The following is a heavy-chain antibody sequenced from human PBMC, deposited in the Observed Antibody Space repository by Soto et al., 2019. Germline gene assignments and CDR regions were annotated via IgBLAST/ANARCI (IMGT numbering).Heavy chain of an antibody. CDR1: GFTFSSYG. D-gene: IGHD3-22*01. J-gene: IGHJ4*02. V-gene: IGHV3-30*18. Sequence: GGSLRLSCAASGFTFSSYGMHWVRQAPGKGLEWVAVISYDGSNKYYADSVKGRFTISRDNSKNTLYLQMNSLRAEDTAVYYCAKVTYDSTALGFDYWGQGTLV. CDR2: ISYDGSNK. CDR3: AKVTYDSTALGFDY.